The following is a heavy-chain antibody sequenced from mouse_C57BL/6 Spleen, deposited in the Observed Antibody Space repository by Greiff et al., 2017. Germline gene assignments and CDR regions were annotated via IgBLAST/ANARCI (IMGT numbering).Heavy chain of an antibody. J-gene: IGHJ1*03. CDR1: GYTFTDYY. Sequence: EVQLQQSGPELVKPGASVKISCKASGYTFTDYYMNWVKQSHGKSLEWIGDINPNNGGTSYNQKFKGKATLTVDKSSSTAYRELRSLTSEDSAVYYGARESGAYYPWGTGTTVTVSS. CDR2: INPNNGGT. CDR3: ARESGAYYP. V-gene: IGHV1-26*01. D-gene: IGHD2-10*01.